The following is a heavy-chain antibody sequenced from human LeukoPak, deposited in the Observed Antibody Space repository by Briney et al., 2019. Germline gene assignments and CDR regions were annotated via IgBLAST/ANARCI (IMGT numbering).Heavy chain of an antibody. V-gene: IGHV1-18*01. CDR3: ARGVDSSSPSLGDY. Sequence: ASVKVSCKASGYTFTSYGISWVRQAPGQGLEWMGWISAYSGNTNYAQKLQGRVTMTTDTSTSTAYMELRSLRSDDTAVCYCARGVDSSSPSLGDYWGQGTLVTVSS. CDR2: ISAYSGNT. J-gene: IGHJ4*02. CDR1: GYTFTSYG. D-gene: IGHD6-6*01.